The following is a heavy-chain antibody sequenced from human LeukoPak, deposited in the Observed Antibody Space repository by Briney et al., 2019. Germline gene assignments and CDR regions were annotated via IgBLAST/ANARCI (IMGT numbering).Heavy chain of an antibody. V-gene: IGHV3-23*01. D-gene: IGHD3-10*01. CDR2: ISGSGGRT. CDR3: AKYLYGYDYYGLDV. Sequence: GGSLRLSCAASGFTFSSYAMSWVRQAPGKGLEWVSAISGSGGRTYYADSVKGRFTIFRDNSRNTVFLQMNSLRAEDTAVYYCAKYLYGYDYYGLDVWGQGTTVSVSS. CDR1: GFTFSSYA. J-gene: IGHJ6*02.